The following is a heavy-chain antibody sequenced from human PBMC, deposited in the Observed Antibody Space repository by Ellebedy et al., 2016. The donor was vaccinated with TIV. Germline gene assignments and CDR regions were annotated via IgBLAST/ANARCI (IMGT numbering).Heavy chain of an antibody. CDR3: ANRRSSSTFSTMDV. J-gene: IGHJ6*03. CDR2: ITGCGATT. D-gene: IGHD2/OR15-2a*01. Sequence: GESLKIPCAASGFTFNSYAMSWVRQAPGKGLEWGSGITGCGATTYYADSVKGRFTISRDNSNNTLYLQVNRLRAEGTDVYYCANRRSSSTFSTMDVWGKGTTVTVSS. V-gene: IGHV3-23*01. CDR1: GFTFNSYA.